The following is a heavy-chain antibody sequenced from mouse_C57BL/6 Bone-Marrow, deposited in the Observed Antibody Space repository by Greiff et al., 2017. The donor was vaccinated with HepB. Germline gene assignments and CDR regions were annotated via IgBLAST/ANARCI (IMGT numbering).Heavy chain of an antibody. Sequence: EVQLVESGGGLVKPGGSLKLSCAASGFTFSSYAMSWVRQTPEKRLEWVATISDGGSYTYYPDNVKGRFTISRDNAKNNLYLQMSHLKSEDTAMYYCARGIYDGDYVLALDYWGQGTSVTVSS. J-gene: IGHJ4*01. V-gene: IGHV5-4*01. D-gene: IGHD2-3*01. CDR3: ARGIYDGDYVLALDY. CDR2: ISDGGSYT. CDR1: GFTFSSYA.